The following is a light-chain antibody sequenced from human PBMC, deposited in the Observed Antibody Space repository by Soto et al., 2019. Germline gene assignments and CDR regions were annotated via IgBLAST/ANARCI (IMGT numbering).Light chain of an antibody. Sequence: DIQMTQSPYTQSASVGGRVTITCRASQSISTWLAWYQQKPGKAPKLLIYDASSLESGVPSRFSGSGSGTEFTLTISSLQPDDFATYYCQQYGTYSQTFGQGTKVDIK. CDR1: QSISTW. V-gene: IGKV1-5*01. J-gene: IGKJ1*01. CDR2: DAS. CDR3: QQYGTYSQT.